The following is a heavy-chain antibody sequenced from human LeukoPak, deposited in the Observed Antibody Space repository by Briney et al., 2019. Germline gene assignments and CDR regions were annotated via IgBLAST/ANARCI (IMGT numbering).Heavy chain of an antibody. CDR3: AKKEDSGSCSDY. J-gene: IGHJ4*02. CDR1: GLRFRSYA. CDR2: ISGSGGST. Sequence: GGSLRLSCVASGLRFRSYAMSWVRQAPGKGLEWVSAISGSGGSTYYADSVKGRFTISRDNSKNTLYLQMNSLRAEDTAVYYCAKKEDSGSCSDYWGQGTLVTVSS. D-gene: IGHD1-26*01. V-gene: IGHV3-23*01.